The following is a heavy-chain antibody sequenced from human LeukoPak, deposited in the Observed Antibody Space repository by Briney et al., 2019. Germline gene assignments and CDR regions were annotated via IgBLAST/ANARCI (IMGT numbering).Heavy chain of an antibody. CDR2: IIPIFGTA. V-gene: IGHV1-69*13. CDR1: GGTFSSYA. D-gene: IGHD2-2*01. Sequence: SVKVSCKASGGTFSSYAISWVRQAPGQGLEWMGGIIPIFGTANYAQKFQGRVTITADESTSTAYMELSSLRSEDTAVYYCARGVVCSSTSCYGGDSFDYWGQGTLVTVSS. J-gene: IGHJ4*02. CDR3: ARGVVCSSTSCYGGDSFDY.